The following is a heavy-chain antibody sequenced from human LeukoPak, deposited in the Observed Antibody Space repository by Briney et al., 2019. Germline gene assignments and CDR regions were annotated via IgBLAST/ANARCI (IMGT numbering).Heavy chain of an antibody. CDR1: GYTFTGYY. CDR3: ARRTFDILTGYEDY. V-gene: IGHV1-2*02. Sequence: GASVKVSCKASGYTFTGYYMHWVRQAPGQGLEWMGWINPNSGGTNYAQKFQGRVTMTRDTSISTAYMELSRLRSDDTAVYYCARRTFDILTGYEDYWGQGTLVTVSS. J-gene: IGHJ4*02. D-gene: IGHD3-9*01. CDR2: INPNSGGT.